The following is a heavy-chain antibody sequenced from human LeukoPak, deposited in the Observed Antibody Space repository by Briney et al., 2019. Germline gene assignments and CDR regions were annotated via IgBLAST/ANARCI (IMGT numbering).Heavy chain of an antibody. CDR1: GGTFSSYA. CDR3: ARGGRDYYDSSGPWDY. CDR2: IIPIFGTA. Sequence: GSSVKVSCKASGGTFSSYAISWVRQAPGQGLEWMGGIIPIFGTANYAQKFQGRVTITADESTSTAYMELSSLRSEDTAVYYCARGGRDYYDSSGPWDYWGQGTLVTVPS. D-gene: IGHD3-22*01. V-gene: IGHV1-69*01. J-gene: IGHJ4*02.